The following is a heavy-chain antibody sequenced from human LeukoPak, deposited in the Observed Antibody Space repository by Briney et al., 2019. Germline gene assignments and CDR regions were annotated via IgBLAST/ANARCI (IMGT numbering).Heavy chain of an antibody. D-gene: IGHD6-13*01. J-gene: IGHJ2*01. CDR2: ISSSSSYI. CDR3: ARDGQIAAAGTLVWYFDL. CDR1: GFSFRNPW. V-gene: IGHV3-21*01. Sequence: PGGSLRLSCAASGFSFRNPWMSWVRQAPGKGLEWVSSISSSSSYIYYADSVKGRFTISRDNAKNSLYLQMNSLRAEDTAVYYCARDGQIAAAGTLVWYFDLWGRGTLVTVSS.